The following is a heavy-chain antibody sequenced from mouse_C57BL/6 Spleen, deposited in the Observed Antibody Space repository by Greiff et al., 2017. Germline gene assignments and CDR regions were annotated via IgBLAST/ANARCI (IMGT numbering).Heavy chain of an antibody. Sequence: LVESGAELVRPGASVTLSCKASGYTFTDYEMHWVKQTPVHGLEWIGAIDPETGGTAYNQKFQGKAILTADKSSSTAYMELRSLTSEDSAVYYCTNDEGGYFDVWGTGTTVTVSS. D-gene: IGHD2-12*01. J-gene: IGHJ1*03. V-gene: IGHV1-15*01. CDR3: TNDEGGYFDV. CDR2: IDPETGGT. CDR1: GYTFTDYE.